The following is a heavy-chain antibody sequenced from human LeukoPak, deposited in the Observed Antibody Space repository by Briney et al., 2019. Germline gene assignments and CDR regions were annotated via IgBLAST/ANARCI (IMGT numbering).Heavy chain of an antibody. CDR1: GGSISSTRYY. J-gene: IGHJ3*02. CDR2: IYYSGSS. Sequence: SETLSLTCTVSGGSISSTRYYWGWIRQPPGKGLEWIGSIYYSGSSYYNPSLNSRVTISVDTSKNQFSLKLSSVTAADTAVYYCARGELLLDAFDIWGQGTMVTVSS. CDR3: ARGELLLDAFDI. V-gene: IGHV4-39*07. D-gene: IGHD1-26*01.